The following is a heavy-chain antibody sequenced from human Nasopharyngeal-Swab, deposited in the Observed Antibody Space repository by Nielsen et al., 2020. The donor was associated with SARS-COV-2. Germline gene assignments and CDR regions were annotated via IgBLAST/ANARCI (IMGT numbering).Heavy chain of an antibody. V-gene: IGHV4-38-2*01. CDR1: GFSISGGYY. CDR3: AGTLYYYGSGFYGMDV. J-gene: IGHJ6*02. CDR2: IYHSGST. Sequence: SETLSLTCAVFGFSISGGYYWGWIRQPPGKGLEWIGSIYHSGSTYYNPSLKSRVTISVDTSKNQFSLKLSSVTAADTAVYYCAGTLYYYGSGFYGMDVWGQGTTVTVSS. D-gene: IGHD3-10*01.